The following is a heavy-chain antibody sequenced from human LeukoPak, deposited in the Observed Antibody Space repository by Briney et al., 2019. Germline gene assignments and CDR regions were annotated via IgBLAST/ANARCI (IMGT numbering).Heavy chain of an antibody. CDR3: ARFNYQQIFFQQ. D-gene: IGHD2-2*01. CDR2: IYSGGNT. V-gene: IGHV3-53*01. Sequence: GGSLRLSCAASGFTVSSSYMSWVRQAPGKGLEWVSVIYSGGNTYYADFVKGRFTISRDNSKNTVYFQMNSLRAEDTAVYYCARFNYQQIFFQQWGQGTLVTVSS. J-gene: IGHJ1*01. CDR1: GFTVSSSY.